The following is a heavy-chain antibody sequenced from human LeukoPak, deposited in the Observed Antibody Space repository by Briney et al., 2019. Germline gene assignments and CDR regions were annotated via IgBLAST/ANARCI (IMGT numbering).Heavy chain of an antibody. V-gene: IGHV3-33*01. J-gene: IGHJ4*02. CDR2: IWYDGSNK. Sequence: PGGSLNPSCPASGFTFRSYGRHWFRQAPAKGLEWVAVIWYDGSNKYYADSVKGRSTISRDNSKNTLYLQMNSLRAEDTAVYYCARSNSHYFDYWGQGTLVTVSS. CDR1: GFTFRSYG. D-gene: IGHD2/OR15-2a*01. CDR3: ARSNSHYFDY.